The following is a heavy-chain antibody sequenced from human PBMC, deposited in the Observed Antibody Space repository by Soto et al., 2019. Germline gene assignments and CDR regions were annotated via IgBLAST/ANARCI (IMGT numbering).Heavy chain of an antibody. CDR3: ARAREGGYDFWSGYTPDY. D-gene: IGHD3-3*01. CDR2: INHSGST. V-gene: IGHV4-34*01. J-gene: IGHJ4*02. Sequence: QVQLQQWGAGLLKPSETLSLTCAVYGGSFSGYYWSWIRQPPGKGLEWIGEINHSGSTNYNPSLKSRVTISVETSKNQFSLKLSSVTAADTAVYYCARAREGGYDFWSGYTPDYWGQGTLVTVSS. CDR1: GGSFSGYY.